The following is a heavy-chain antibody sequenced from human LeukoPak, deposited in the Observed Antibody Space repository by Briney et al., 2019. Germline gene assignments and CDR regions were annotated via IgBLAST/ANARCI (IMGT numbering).Heavy chain of an antibody. J-gene: IGHJ4*02. CDR3: ASQSSGSSTRAPDI. V-gene: IGHV3-48*04. Sequence: GGSLRLSCATPGGTFSSYSLNWVRQAPGKGLEWVSYISSSSRTKYYADSVKGRFIISRDNANNSLYLQMNSLRAEDTALYYCASQSSGSSTRAPDIWGQRTLVTVSS. D-gene: IGHD1-26*01. CDR2: ISSSSRTK. CDR1: GGTFSSYS.